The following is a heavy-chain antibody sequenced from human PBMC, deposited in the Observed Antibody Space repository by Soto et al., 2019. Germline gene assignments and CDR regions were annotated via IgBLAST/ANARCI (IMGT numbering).Heavy chain of an antibody. CDR1: GYSFTRYW. J-gene: IGHJ3*02. D-gene: IGHD3-10*01. CDR3: ARPSLVRGVLFAFDI. V-gene: IGHV5-51*01. Sequence: PGESLKISCKGSGYSFTRYWIGWVRQMPGKGLEWMGIIYPGDSDTRYSPSFQGQVTISADKSISTAYLQWSSLKASDTAMYYCARPSLVRGVLFAFDIWGQGTMVTVSS. CDR2: IYPGDSDT.